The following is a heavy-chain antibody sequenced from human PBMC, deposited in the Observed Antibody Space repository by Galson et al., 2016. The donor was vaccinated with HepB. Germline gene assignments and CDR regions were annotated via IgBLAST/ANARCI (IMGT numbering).Heavy chain of an antibody. CDR2: IFSGGST. J-gene: IGHJ5*02. V-gene: IGHV3-53*01. D-gene: IGHD6-19*01. Sequence: SLRLSCAASGFTVSSDYMNWVRQAPGKGLQWVSVIFSGGSTYYADSVKGRFTISRDNSNTTLYLKMNSLRDEDTAVYYCAKDHGNRWLNNWFDPWGQGTLVTVSS. CDR3: AKDHGNRWLNNWFDP. CDR1: GFTVSSDY.